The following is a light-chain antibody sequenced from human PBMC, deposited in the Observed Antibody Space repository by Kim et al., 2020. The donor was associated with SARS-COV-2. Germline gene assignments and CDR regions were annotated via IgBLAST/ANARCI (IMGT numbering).Light chain of an antibody. Sequence: SPAETVTLSCRATESVSTSLAWYQQRPGQAPTLLIYGASTRATGIPARFTGSGSGSQFTLTIRGLQSEDFAVYHCHQYHTWPYSFGRGTKLEI. V-gene: IGKV3-15*01. CDR3: HQYHTWPYS. J-gene: IGKJ2*03. CDR2: GAS. CDR1: ESVSTS.